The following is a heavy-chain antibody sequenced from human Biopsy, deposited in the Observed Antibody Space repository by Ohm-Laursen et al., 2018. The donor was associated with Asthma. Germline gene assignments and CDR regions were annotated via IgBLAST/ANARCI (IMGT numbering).Heavy chain of an antibody. V-gene: IGHV3-30*03. Sequence: SLRLSCSASGFTFSIYDIYWVRQAPGKGLEWVAVISYDGGNKFYGDSVKGRFTLSRDNSRNTLYLHMNSLRVEDTAIYYCARTHERWTSIQDDALDIWGQGTMVIVSS. J-gene: IGHJ3*02. D-gene: IGHD4-23*01. CDR1: GFTFSIYD. CDR2: ISYDGGNK. CDR3: ARTHERWTSIQDDALDI.